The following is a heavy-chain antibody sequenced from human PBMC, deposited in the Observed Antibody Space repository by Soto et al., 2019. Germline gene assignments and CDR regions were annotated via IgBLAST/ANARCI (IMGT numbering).Heavy chain of an antibody. CDR1: GYNLTTYG. J-gene: IGHJ6*02. CDR2: ISPYNGNT. CDR3: ARYIPGVRYYGMDV. D-gene: IGHD2-2*01. Sequence: GASVKVSCKASGYNLTTYGISWVRQAPGQGLEWMGWISPYNGNTSYAQKLQGRVTMTTDTSTSTAYMDLRSLRSDDTAVYYCARYIPGVRYYGMDVWGQGTTVTVSS. V-gene: IGHV1-18*01.